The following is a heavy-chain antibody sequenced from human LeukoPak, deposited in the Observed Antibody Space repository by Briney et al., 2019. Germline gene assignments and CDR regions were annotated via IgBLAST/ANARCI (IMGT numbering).Heavy chain of an antibody. CDR3: AKGSGLTGTFFDY. CDR2: ISGSGGST. Sequence: GGSLRLSCATSGFTFSSYAMSWVRQAPGRGLEWVSTISGSGGSTYYADSVKGRFTISRDNSKNTLYLQMNSLRAEDTAVYYCAKGSGLTGTFFDYWGQGTLVTVSS. J-gene: IGHJ4*02. V-gene: IGHV3-23*01. D-gene: IGHD7-27*01. CDR1: GFTFSSYA.